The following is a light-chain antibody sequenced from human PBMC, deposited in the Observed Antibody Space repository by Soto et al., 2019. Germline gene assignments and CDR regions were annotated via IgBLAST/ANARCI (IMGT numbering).Light chain of an antibody. J-gene: IGKJ1*01. CDR2: DAS. V-gene: IGKV1-5*01. CDR3: QQYKSFWT. Sequence: DIQMTQTPSILSASVGHXVTITCRSSQTITNWLAWYQQPPGKAPRLFIYDASSLESWVPSRFSGSGSGSDSTLTISSLQSEDFATYYCQQYKSFWTLGQGTKVDIK. CDR1: QTITNW.